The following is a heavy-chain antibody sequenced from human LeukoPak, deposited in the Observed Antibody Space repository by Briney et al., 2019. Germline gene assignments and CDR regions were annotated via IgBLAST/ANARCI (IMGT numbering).Heavy chain of an antibody. CDR1: GFTFSSYA. CDR2: ISGSGGST. V-gene: IGHV3-23*01. D-gene: IGHD2-2*01. CDR3: AKGADIVVVPAAPPFDY. Sequence: GGSLRLSCTASGFTFSSYAMSWVRQAPGKGLEWVSAISGSGGSTYYADSVKGRFTISRDNFKNTLYLQMNSLRAEDTAVYYCAKGADIVVVPAAPPFDYWGQGTLVTVSS. J-gene: IGHJ4*02.